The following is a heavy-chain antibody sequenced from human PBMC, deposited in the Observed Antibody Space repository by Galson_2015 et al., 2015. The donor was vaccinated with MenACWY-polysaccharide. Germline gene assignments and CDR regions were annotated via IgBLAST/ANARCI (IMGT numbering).Heavy chain of an antibody. J-gene: IGHJ4*02. D-gene: IGHD2-21*01. Sequence: SVKVSCKASGYKSSSYDINWVRQASGLGLEWMGWMNPNSGNTGYAQKFQGRVAMTRDTATSTAYMELRTLTYDDTAVYYCTRIIARKHTFVDSWGQGTLVSVS. CDR2: MNPNSGNT. CDR1: GYKSSSYD. V-gene: IGHV1-8*01. CDR3: TRIIARKHTFVDS.